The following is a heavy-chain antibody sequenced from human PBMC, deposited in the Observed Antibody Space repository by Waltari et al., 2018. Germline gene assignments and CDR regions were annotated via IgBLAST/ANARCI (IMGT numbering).Heavy chain of an antibody. D-gene: IGHD3-22*01. J-gene: IGHJ4*02. CDR3: ARVWADTSGWFPYYFDS. Sequence: EVQLVESGGGLVKPGGSLRLSCAASGFTFSSYSMNWVRQAPGKGLEWVSSISSSSSYIYYADSVKGRFTISRDNAKNSLFLQVNSLRAEDTAVYFCARVWADTSGWFPYYFDSWGQGTLVTVSS. V-gene: IGHV3-21*01. CDR2: ISSSSSYI. CDR1: GFTFSSYS.